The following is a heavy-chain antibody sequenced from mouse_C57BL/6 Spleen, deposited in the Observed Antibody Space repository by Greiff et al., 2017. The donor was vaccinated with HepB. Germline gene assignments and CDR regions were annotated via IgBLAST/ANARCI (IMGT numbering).Heavy chain of an antibody. CDR3: TKRNYGSSPPFAY. D-gene: IGHD1-1*01. J-gene: IGHJ3*01. Sequence: VQVVESGAELVRPGASVTLSCKASGYTFTDYEMHWVKQTPVHGLEWIGAIDPETGGTAYNQKFKGKAILTADKSSSTAYMELRSLTSEDSAVYYCTKRNYGSSPPFAYWGQGTLVTVSA. CDR2: IDPETGGT. V-gene: IGHV1-15*01. CDR1: GYTFTDYE.